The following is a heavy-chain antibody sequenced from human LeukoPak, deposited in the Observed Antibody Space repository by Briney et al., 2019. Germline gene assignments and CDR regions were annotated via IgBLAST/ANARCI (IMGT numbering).Heavy chain of an antibody. CDR2: IYSGGST. Sequence: GGSLRLSGAASGFTVSSNYMSWVRQAPGKGLEGVSVIYSGGSTYYADSVEGRFTISRDNSKNTLYLQMNSLRAEDTAVYYCARHYGSGRAIDYWGQGTLVTVSS. V-gene: IGHV3-66*04. J-gene: IGHJ4*02. CDR1: GFTVSSNY. D-gene: IGHD3-10*01. CDR3: ARHYGSGRAIDY.